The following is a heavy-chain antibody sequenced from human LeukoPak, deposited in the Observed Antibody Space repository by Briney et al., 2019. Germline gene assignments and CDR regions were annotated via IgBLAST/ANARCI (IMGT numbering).Heavy chain of an antibody. CDR2: INPSGGST. CDR1: GYTFTSYY. J-gene: IGHJ4*02. D-gene: IGHD3-10*01. CDR3: ARDNKELPLWFGELSDY. V-gene: IGHV1-46*01. Sequence: ASVKVSCKASGYTFTSYYMHWVRQAPGQGLEWMGIINPSGGSTSYAQKFQGRVTMTRDTSTSTVYMELSSLRSEDTAVYYCARDNKELPLWFGELSDYWGQGTLVTVSS.